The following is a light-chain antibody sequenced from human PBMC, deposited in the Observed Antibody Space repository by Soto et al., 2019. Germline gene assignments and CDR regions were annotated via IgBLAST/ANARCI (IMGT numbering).Light chain of an antibody. V-gene: IGLV2-23*02. CDR3: CSYADSPTWVV. J-gene: IGLJ2*01. CDR1: RSDVGSYNL. Sequence: QSALTQPASVSGSPGQSITISCTGTRSDVGSYNLVSWYQQEPGKAPKLMIYEVNKRPSGVSNRFSGSKSGNTASLTISGLRAEDEADYFCCSYADSPTWVVFGEGTKLTVL. CDR2: EVN.